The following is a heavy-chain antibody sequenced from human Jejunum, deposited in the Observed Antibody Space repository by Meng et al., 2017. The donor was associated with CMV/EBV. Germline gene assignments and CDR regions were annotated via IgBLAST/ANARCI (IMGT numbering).Heavy chain of an antibody. CDR3: ARDVGGLDRNWFDP. V-gene: IGHV1-2*02. Sequence: KAAGYTFTGYYMHWVRQAPRQGLEWMGWINPNSGGTNYAQKFQGRVTMTRDTSISTAYMELSRLRSDDTAVYYCARDVGGLDRNWFDPWGQGTLVTVSS. J-gene: IGHJ5*02. CDR2: INPNSGGT. D-gene: IGHD3-9*01. CDR1: GYTFTGYY.